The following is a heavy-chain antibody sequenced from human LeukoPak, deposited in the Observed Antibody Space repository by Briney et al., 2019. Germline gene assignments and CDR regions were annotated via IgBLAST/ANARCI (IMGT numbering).Heavy chain of an antibody. CDR3: ATDSSGYSSLDY. CDR1: GGSISSYY. Sequence: SETLSLTCAVSGGSISSYYWSWIRQPPGKGLEWIGYIYYSGSTNYNPSLKSRVTISVDTSKNQFSLKLSSVTAADTAVYYCATDSSGYSSLDYWGQGTLVTVSP. J-gene: IGHJ4*02. V-gene: IGHV4-59*01. D-gene: IGHD3-22*01. CDR2: IYYSGST.